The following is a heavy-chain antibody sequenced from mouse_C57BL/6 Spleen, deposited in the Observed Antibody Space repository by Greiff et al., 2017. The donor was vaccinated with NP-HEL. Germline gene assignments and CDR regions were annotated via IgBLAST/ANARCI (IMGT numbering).Heavy chain of an antibody. V-gene: IGHV1-39*01. D-gene: IGHD1-1*01. CDR2: INPNYGTT. CDR3: AREDYYYGSSYHYYAMDY. J-gene: IGHJ4*01. CDR1: GYSFTDYN. Sequence: LVKPGASVKISCKASGYSFTDYNMNWVKQSNGKSLEWIGVINPNYGTTSYNQKFKGKATLTVDQSSSTAYMQLNSLTSEDAAVYYCAREDYYYGSSYHYYAMDYWGQGTSVTVSS.